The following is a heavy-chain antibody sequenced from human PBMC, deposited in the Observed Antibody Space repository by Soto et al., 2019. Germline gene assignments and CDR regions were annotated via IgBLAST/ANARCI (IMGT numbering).Heavy chain of an antibody. CDR2: VSAYDGAT. V-gene: IGHV1-18*01. CDR3: ARDRAGLLEF. CDR1: GYVFTCWG. J-gene: IGHJ4*02. Sequence: QVQLVQSATEAVKPGASVRVSCKASGYVFTCWGISWVQQVPGQGLEWVGWVSAYDGATRSSEKLQGRISVTRDKSTSTVYMDLTNLRSDDAAVYYCARDRAGLLEFWGQGTLVTVSS. D-gene: IGHD3-10*01.